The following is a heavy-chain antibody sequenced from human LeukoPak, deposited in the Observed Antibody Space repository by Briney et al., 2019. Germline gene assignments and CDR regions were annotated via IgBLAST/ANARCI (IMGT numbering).Heavy chain of an antibody. Sequence: ASVKVSCKASGYTFTSYGISWVRQAPGKGLEWMGGFDPEDGETIYAQKFQGRVTMTEDTSTDTAYMELSSLRSEDTAVYYCATDRILDYYYGMDVWGQGTTVTVSS. CDR3: ATDRILDYYYGMDV. D-gene: IGHD1-1*01. J-gene: IGHJ6*02. CDR2: FDPEDGET. CDR1: GYTFTSYG. V-gene: IGHV1-24*01.